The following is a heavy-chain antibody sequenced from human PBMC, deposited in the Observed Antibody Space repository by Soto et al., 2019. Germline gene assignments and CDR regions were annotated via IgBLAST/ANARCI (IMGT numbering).Heavy chain of an antibody. CDR1: GGTFCCYA. V-gene: IGHV1-69*13. Sequence: SVKVSCKASGGTFCCYAISWVRQAPGQGLEWMGGIIPIFGTANYAQKFQGRVTITADESTSTAYMELSSLRSEDTAVYYCARGGTGYSTANWFDPWGQGTLVTVSS. CDR2: IIPIFGTA. J-gene: IGHJ5*02. CDR3: ARGGTGYSTANWFDP. D-gene: IGHD6-13*01.